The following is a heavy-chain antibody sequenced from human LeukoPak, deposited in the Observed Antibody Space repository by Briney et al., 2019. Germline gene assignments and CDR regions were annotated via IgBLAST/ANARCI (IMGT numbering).Heavy chain of an antibody. D-gene: IGHD2-15*01. J-gene: IGHJ4*02. Sequence: SVKVSCTASGGTFSSYAISWVQQAPGQGLEWMGRIIPILGIANYAQKFQGRVTITADKSTSTAYMELSSLRSEDTAVYYCARSGLVVVALFDYWGQGTLVTVSS. V-gene: IGHV1-69*04. CDR1: GGTFSSYA. CDR2: IIPILGIA. CDR3: ARSGLVVVALFDY.